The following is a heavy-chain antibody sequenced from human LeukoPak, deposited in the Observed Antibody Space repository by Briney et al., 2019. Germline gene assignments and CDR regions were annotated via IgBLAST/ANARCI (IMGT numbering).Heavy chain of an antibody. Sequence: ASVKVSCKASGYTFTGYYMHWVRQAPGKGLEWMGGFDPEDGETIYAQKFQGRVTMTEDTSTDTAYMELSSLRSEDTAVYYCATEPLAAASYWGQGTLVTVSS. V-gene: IGHV1-24*01. J-gene: IGHJ4*02. CDR2: FDPEDGET. CDR3: ATEPLAAASY. CDR1: GYTFTGYY. D-gene: IGHD6-13*01.